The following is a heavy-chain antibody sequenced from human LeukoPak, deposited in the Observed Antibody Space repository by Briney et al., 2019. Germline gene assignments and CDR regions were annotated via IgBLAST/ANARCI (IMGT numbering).Heavy chain of an antibody. D-gene: IGHD3-10*01. CDR2: INHSGST. Sequence: SETLSLTCAVYGGSFSGYYWSWIRQPPGKGLEWIGEINHSGSTNYNPSLKSRVTISVDTSKNQFSLKLSSVTAADTAVYYCASTRITMVRGVINDCWGQGTLVTVSS. CDR3: ASTRITMVRGVINDC. CDR1: GGSFSGYY. V-gene: IGHV4-34*01. J-gene: IGHJ4*02.